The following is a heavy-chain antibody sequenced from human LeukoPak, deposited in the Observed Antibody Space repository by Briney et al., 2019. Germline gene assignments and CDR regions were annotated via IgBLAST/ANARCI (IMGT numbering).Heavy chain of an antibody. Sequence: ASVNVSCKASGYTFTSYYMHWVRQAPGQGLEWMGMINPNGGSTSYAQKFQGRGTITRDTSTSTVYMELSSLRSEDTGVYYCAREMGPHIVVVGAVEDLFHPWRQGTLDSVSS. D-gene: IGHD2-2*01. CDR2: INPNGGST. CDR1: GYTFTSYY. V-gene: IGHV1-46*01. CDR3: AREMGPHIVVVGAVEDLFHP. J-gene: IGHJ5*02.